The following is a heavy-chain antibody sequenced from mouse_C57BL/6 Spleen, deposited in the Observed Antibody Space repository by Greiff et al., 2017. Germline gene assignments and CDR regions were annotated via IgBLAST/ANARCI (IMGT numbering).Heavy chain of an antibody. CDR2: IDPANGNT. Sequence: VQLQQSVAELVRPGASVKLSCTASGFNFKNSYMHWVKQRPEQGLEWIGRIDPANGNTKDAPKIQGKATITAYTSSNTAYLQLSSLTSEDTSIYYCAREEAMYDFDCWGQGTTLTVSS. D-gene: IGHD2-14*01. CDR3: AREEAMYDFDC. J-gene: IGHJ2*01. V-gene: IGHV14-3*01. CDR1: GFNFKNSY.